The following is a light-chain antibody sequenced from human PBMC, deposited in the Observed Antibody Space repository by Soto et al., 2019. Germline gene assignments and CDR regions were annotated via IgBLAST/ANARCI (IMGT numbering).Light chain of an antibody. CDR1: QSVSSSY. Sequence: EIVLTQSPATLSLSPGERATLSCGASQSVSSSYLAWYQQKPGQAPRLLIYGASSRATGIPDRFGGSGSGTDFTLTISRLEPEDFAVYYCQQYGSSPPFTFGQGTKVDIK. V-gene: IGKV3-20*01. CDR3: QQYGSSPPFT. J-gene: IGKJ1*01. CDR2: GAS.